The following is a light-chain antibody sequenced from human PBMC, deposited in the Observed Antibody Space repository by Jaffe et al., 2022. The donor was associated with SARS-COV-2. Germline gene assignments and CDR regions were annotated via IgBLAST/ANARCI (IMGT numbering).Light chain of an antibody. CDR1: QSVRSY. V-gene: IGKV3-11*01. CDR3: QQRSDWPPT. CDR2: DAS. J-gene: IGKJ5*01. Sequence: EIVLTQSPATVSLSPGERATLSCRASQSVRSYLAWYQQKPGQAPRLLIYDASNRATGIPARFSGSGSGTDFSLTISSLEPEDFAVYYCQQRSDWPPTFGQGTRLEI.